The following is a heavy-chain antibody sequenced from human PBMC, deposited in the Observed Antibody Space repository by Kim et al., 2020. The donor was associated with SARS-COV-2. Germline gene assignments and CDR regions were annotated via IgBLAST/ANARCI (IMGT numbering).Heavy chain of an antibody. CDR2: ISSSSSTI. D-gene: IGHD6-19*01. CDR1: GFTFSSYS. Sequence: GGSLRLSCAASGFTFSSYSMNWVRQAPGKGLEWVSYISSSSSTIYYADSVKGRFTISRDNAKNSLYLQMNSLRAEDTAVYYCARDRFGYSSGWYSVEYFQHWGQGTLVTVSS. V-gene: IGHV3-48*04. J-gene: IGHJ1*01. CDR3: ARDRFGYSSGWYSVEYFQH.